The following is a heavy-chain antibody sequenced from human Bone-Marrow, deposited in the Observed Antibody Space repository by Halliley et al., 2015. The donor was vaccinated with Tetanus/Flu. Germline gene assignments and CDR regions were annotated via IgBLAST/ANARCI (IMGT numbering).Heavy chain of an antibody. J-gene: IGHJ4*02. CDR3: ARGPGVLSGGAFDY. CDR2: IYFSGTT. CDR1: GDSIDSAKW. D-gene: IGHD3-10*01. Sequence: TLSLTCTVLGDSIDSAKWWHWVRQSPRKGLEWIGKIYFSGTTNYNPSLKTRASISFDKSKNQFSLNLTSVTAADTALYYCARGPGVLSGGAFDYWGQGTLAIVSS. V-gene: IGHV4-4*02.